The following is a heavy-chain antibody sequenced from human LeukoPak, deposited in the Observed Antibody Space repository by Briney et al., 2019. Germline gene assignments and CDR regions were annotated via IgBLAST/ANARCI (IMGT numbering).Heavy chain of an antibody. CDR2: MNPNTGNT. J-gene: IGHJ5*02. CDR1: EYTFTSYD. V-gene: IGHV1-8*01. Sequence: ASVKVSCKASEYTFTSYDINWGRQATGQGLEWMGWMNPNTGNTGYAQKFQGRVTMTTDTSTSTAYMELRSLRSDDTAVYYCARVRAGITGTTRWFDPWGQGTLVTVSS. CDR3: ARVRAGITGTTRWFDP. D-gene: IGHD1-7*01.